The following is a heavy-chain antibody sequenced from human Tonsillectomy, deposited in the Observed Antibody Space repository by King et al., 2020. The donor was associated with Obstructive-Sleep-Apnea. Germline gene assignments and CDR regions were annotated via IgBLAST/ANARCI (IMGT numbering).Heavy chain of an antibody. D-gene: IGHD3-10*01. J-gene: IGHJ6*02. CDR3: ARDSFGELYSYGMDV. V-gene: IGHV4-31*03. CDR1: GGSISSDGYY. Sequence: VQLQESGPGLVKPSQTLSLTCTVSGGSISSDGYYWSWIRQHPARGLEWIGYIYYSGSTYYNPSLKSRVAISVDTSKNQFSLKLSSVTAADTAVYYCARDSFGELYSYGMDVWGQGTTVTVSS. CDR2: IYYSGST.